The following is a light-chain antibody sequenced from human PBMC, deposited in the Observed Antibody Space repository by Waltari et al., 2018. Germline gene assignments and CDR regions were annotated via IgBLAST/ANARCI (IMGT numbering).Light chain of an antibody. Sequence: QSVLTQPPSVSAAPGQKVTISCPGSSSNIGNNYVSWYPVLPGTAPKLLIYDDNKRPSGIPGRFSGSKSGTSATLDITGLQTGDETEYYCGTWDSSLSAGVFGGGTRLTVL. V-gene: IGLV1-51*01. CDR1: SSNIGNNY. J-gene: IGLJ3*02. CDR2: DDN. CDR3: GTWDSSLSAGV.